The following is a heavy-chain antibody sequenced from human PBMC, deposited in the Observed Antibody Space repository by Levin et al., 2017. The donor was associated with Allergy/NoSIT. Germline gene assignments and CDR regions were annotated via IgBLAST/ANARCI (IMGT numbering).Heavy chain of an antibody. CDR1: GFTFSSYG. CDR3: AKDIGSSWQRYYYYYGMDV. V-gene: IGHV3-30*18. D-gene: IGHD6-13*01. J-gene: IGHJ6*02. CDR2: ISYDGSNK. Sequence: GGSLRLSCAASGFTFSSYGMHWVRQAPGKGLEWVAVISYDGSNKYYADSVKGRFTISRDNSKNTLYLQMNSLRAEDTAVYYCAKDIGSSWQRYYYYYGMDVWGQGTTVTVSS.